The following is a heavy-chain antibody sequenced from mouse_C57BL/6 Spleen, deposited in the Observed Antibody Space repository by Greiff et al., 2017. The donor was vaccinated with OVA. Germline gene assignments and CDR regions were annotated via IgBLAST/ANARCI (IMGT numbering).Heavy chain of an antibody. CDR1: GFTFSDYY. V-gene: IGHV5-16*01. J-gene: IGHJ2*01. CDR3: ARGYYYGSSYFDY. Sequence: EVKLVESEGGLVQPGSSMKLSCTASGFTFSDYYMAWVRQVPEKGLEWVANINYDGSSTYYLDSLKSRFIISRDNAQNILYLQMSSLKSEDTATYYCARGYYYGSSYFDYWGQGTTLTVSS. D-gene: IGHD1-1*01. CDR2: INYDGSST.